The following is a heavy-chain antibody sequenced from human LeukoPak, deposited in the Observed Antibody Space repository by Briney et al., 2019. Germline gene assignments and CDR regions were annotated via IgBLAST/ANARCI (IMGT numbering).Heavy chain of an antibody. J-gene: IGHJ6*03. D-gene: IGHD3-10*01. V-gene: IGHV1-18*01. CDR2: ISAYNGNT. CDR1: GYTFTSYG. CDR3: ARSLWFGEYYYYYYMDV. Sequence: GASVKVSCTASGYTFTSYGISWVRQAPGQGLEWMGWISAYNGNTNYAQKLQGRVTMTTDTSTSTACMELRSLRSDDTAVYYCARSLWFGEYYYYYYMDVWGKGTTVTISS.